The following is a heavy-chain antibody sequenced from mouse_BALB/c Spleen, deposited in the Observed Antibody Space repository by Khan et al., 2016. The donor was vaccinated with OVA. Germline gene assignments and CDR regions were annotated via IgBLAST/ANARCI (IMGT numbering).Heavy chain of an antibody. CDR2: IWSDGST. J-gene: IGHJ4*01. V-gene: IGHV2-6-1*01. D-gene: IGHD2-10*01. CDR3: ARQPYYHYNVMDY. CDR1: GFSLTNDG. Sequence: QVQLKESGPGLVAPSQSLSITCTISGFSLTNDGVHWVRQPPGKGLEWLVVIWSDGSTTYNSALKSRLTISKDNSKSQVFLKMNSIQTDDTAMYFCARQPYYHYNVMDYWGQGTSVTVSS.